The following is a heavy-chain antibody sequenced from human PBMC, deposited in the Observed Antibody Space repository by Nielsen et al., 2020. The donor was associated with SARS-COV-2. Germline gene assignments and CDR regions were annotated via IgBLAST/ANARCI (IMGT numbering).Heavy chain of an antibody. CDR3: ARGDIAVVPAAMFRGDDAFDI. J-gene: IGHJ3*02. CDR1: GGSLSSRHYY. Sequence: SDTLSLTCTVSGGSLSSRHYYWGWIRQPPGKGLEWIGTIYYSGSVSYNPSLRSRVTISVDTSKKHFSLKLTSVTAADTAVYFCARGDIAVVPAAMFRGDDAFDIWGQGTMV. V-gene: IGHV4-39*02. CDR2: IYYSGSV. D-gene: IGHD2-2*01.